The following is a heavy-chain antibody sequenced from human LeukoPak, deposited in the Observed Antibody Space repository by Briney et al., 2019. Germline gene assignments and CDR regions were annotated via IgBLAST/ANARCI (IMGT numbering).Heavy chain of an antibody. D-gene: IGHD3-22*01. CDR3: ASYYDSSETDAFDI. V-gene: IGHV1-24*01. CDR1: GYTLTELS. J-gene: IGHJ3*02. Sequence: ASVKVSCKVSGYTLTELSMHWVRQALGKGLVWMGGFDPEDGETIYAQKFQGRVTMTEDTSTDTAYMELSSLRSEDTAVYYCASYYDSSETDAFDIWGQGTMVTVSS. CDR2: FDPEDGET.